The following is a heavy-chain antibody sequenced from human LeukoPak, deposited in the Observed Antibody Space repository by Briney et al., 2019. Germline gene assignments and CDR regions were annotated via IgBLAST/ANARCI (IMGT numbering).Heavy chain of an antibody. Sequence: GGSLRLSCAPSGFTFSSYGIHWVRQAPGKGLEWVAVVSSDGSIKYYADSVKGRFTISRDTSKNTVYLQMNSLGAEDTAFYYCARGYSSSWLGYFDYWGQGTLVTVSS. J-gene: IGHJ4*02. V-gene: IGHV3-30*03. CDR3: ARGYSSSWLGYFDY. CDR2: VSSDGSIK. CDR1: GFTFSSYG. D-gene: IGHD6-13*01.